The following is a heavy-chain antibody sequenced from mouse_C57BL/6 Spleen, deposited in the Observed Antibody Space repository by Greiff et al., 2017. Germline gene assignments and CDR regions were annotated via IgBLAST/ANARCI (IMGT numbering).Heavy chain of an antibody. CDR1: GYTFTDYE. CDR2: IDPETGGT. V-gene: IGHV1-15*01. D-gene: IGHD1-1*01. CDR3: TRTCITTVVPYAMDY. Sequence: QVQLQQSGAELVRPGASVTLSCKASGYTFTDYEMHWVKQTPVHGLEWIGAIDPETGGTAYNQKFKGKAILTADKSSSTAYMQLRSLTSEDSAVYYCTRTCITTVVPYAMDYWGQGTSVTVSS. J-gene: IGHJ4*01.